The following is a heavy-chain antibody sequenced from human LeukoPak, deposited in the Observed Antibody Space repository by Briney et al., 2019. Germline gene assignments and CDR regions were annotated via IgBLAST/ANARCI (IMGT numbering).Heavy chain of an antibody. CDR2: IKQDGSEK. CDR3: AREAEMANLDY. J-gene: IGHJ4*02. Sequence: PGGSLRLSCTASGFTFSSYWMNWVRQAPGKGLEWVANIKQDGSEKYYVDSVKGRFTISRDNAEKSLYLQMNSLRAEDTAVYYCAREAEMANLDYWGQGTLVTVSS. D-gene: IGHD5-24*01. V-gene: IGHV3-7*04. CDR1: GFTFSSYW.